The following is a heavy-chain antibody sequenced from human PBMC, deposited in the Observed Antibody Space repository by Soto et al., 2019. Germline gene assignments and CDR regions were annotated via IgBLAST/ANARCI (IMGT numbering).Heavy chain of an antibody. CDR3: AAGGGLPRYY. CDR2: IYHSGST. Sequence: QLQLRESGSGLVKPSQTLSLTCAVSGGSISSGGYSWSWIRQPPGKGLEWIGYIYHSGSTYYNPSLKSRVTISVDRSKNQFSLKRSSVTAADTAVYYCAAGGGLPRYYWGQGTLVTVSS. CDR1: GGSISSGGYS. D-gene: IGHD5-12*01. J-gene: IGHJ4*02. V-gene: IGHV4-30-2*01.